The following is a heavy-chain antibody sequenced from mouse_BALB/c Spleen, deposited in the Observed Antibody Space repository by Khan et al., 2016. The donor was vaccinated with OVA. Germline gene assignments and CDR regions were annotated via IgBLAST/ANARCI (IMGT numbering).Heavy chain of an antibody. CDR1: GYTFTTYW. CDR3: SRREQYAIIAY. J-gene: IGHJ3*01. V-gene: IGHV1-7*01. CDR2: IDPTTGYT. Sequence: QVQLQQSGAELVKPGASMKMSCKASGYTFTTYWMHWVKQRPGQGLEWIGYIDPTTGYTEYNQKFKDRATLTTDTSSSPAYMQLSSLTSEDSAVFYCSRREQYAIIAYWGQGTLVTVSA.